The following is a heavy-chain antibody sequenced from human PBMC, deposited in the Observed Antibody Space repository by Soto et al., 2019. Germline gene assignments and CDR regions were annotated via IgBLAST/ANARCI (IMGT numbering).Heavy chain of an antibody. J-gene: IGHJ6*02. Sequence: QVQLQQWGAGLLKPSETLSLTCGVYGGSFSGYYWSWIRQPPGKGLEWIGEINPSGDTNYHPSLKRRGAVSVGTSKKQFCRNLNSVTATDAAVYCCARGDGRVGGVLAWGPKVIYSYHGMDVWGQGTTVTVSS. V-gene: IGHV4-34*01. CDR2: INPSGDT. D-gene: IGHD3-16*02. CDR1: GGSFSGYY. CDR3: ARGDGRVGGVLAWGPKVIYSYHGMDV.